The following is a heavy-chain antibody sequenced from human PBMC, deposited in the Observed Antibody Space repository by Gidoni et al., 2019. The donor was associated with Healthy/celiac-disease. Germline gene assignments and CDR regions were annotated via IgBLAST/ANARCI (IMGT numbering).Heavy chain of an antibody. J-gene: IGHJ4*02. CDR1: GYTFTSSD. CDR2: MNPNSGNT. D-gene: IGHD3-22*01. Sequence: VQLVQSGAEAKKPGASVKVSCKDSGYTFTSSDLNWVRQATGQGLEWMGWMNPNSGNTGYAQKFQGRVTMTRNTSISTAYMELSSLRSEDTAVYYCARLAPRYYYDSSAVIDYWGQGTLVTVSS. V-gene: IGHV1-8*01. CDR3: ARLAPRYYYDSSAVIDY.